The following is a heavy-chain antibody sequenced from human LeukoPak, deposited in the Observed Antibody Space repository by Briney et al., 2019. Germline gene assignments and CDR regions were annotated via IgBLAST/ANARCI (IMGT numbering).Heavy chain of an antibody. V-gene: IGHV1-2*02. CDR2: INPNSGAT. CDR3: ARELCGGSCYSDY. J-gene: IGHJ4*02. D-gene: IGHD2-15*01. Sequence: ASVKVSCKASGYTLTDYYLHWVRQAPGQGLKWMGWINPNSGATHYAQSFQARVTMTRDTSIASSYMELTGLESEDTAVYYCARELCGGSCYSDYWGQGTLVTVSS. CDR1: GYTLTDYY.